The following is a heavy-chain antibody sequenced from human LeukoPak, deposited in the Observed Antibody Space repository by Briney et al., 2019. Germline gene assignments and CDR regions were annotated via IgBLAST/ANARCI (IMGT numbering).Heavy chain of an antibody. Sequence: GGSLRLSCAASGFTFSSYGMHWVRQAPGKGLEWVAVIWYDGSNKYYADSVKGRFTISRDNSKNTLSLQMNSLRAEDTAVYYCAKEATAMDSYYYYMDVWGKGTTVTVSS. J-gene: IGHJ6*03. V-gene: IGHV3-33*06. CDR2: IWYDGSNK. CDR3: AKEATAMDSYYYYMDV. D-gene: IGHD5-18*01. CDR1: GFTFSSYG.